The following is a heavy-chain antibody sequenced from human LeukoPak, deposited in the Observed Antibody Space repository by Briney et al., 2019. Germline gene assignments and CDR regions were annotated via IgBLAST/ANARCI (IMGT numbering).Heavy chain of an antibody. Sequence: SETLSLTCTVSGGSISSYYWSWIRQPAGKGLEWIGRIYTSGSTNYNPSLKSRVTMSVDTSKNQFSLKLSSVTAADTAVYYCARRYYDFWSGSNWFDPWGQGTLVTVSS. CDR3: ARRYYDFWSGSNWFDP. D-gene: IGHD3-3*01. J-gene: IGHJ5*02. CDR2: IYTSGST. V-gene: IGHV4-4*07. CDR1: GGSISSYY.